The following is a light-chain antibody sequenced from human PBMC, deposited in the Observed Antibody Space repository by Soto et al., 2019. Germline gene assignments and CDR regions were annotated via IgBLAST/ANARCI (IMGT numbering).Light chain of an antibody. Sequence: ESVLPQSPSTLSLAPGEIATLSGRSSQSFGSRYLAWYQQKPGQAHRLLIYGASSRATGIPDRFSGRGSGTDFTLTIRRLEPEDFAVYYCQQYGDSPQTFGQGTKVDIK. V-gene: IGKV3-20*01. CDR2: GAS. CDR1: QSFGSRY. J-gene: IGKJ1*01. CDR3: QQYGDSPQT.